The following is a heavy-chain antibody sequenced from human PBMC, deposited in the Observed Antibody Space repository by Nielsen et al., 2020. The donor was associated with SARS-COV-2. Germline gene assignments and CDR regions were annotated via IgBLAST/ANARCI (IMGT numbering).Heavy chain of an antibody. CDR3: ARDGRHYYDSSGSLV. CDR2: IKQDGSEK. CDR1: GFTFSSYW. J-gene: IGHJ4*02. Sequence: GESLKISCAASGFTFSSYWMSWVRQAQGKGLEWVANIKQDGSEKYYVDSVKGRFTISRDNAKNSLYLQMNSLRAEDTAVYYCARDGRHYYDSSGSLVWGQGTLVTVSS. V-gene: IGHV3-7*01. D-gene: IGHD3-22*01.